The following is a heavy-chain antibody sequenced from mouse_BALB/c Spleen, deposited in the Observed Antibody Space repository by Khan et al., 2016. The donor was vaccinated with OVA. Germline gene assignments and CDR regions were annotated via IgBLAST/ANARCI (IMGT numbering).Heavy chain of an antibody. CDR3: AREGAYYRSDGWFAY. Sequence: QVHVKQSGAELARPGASVKMSCKASGYTFTTYTIHWVKQRPGQGLEWIGYIIPSNDYTNYNQKFKDRATLTADKSSSTAYMQLSILTSEDSAVYYCAREGAYYRSDGWFAYWGQGTLVTVSA. D-gene: IGHD2-14*01. CDR2: IIPSNDYT. V-gene: IGHV1-4*01. CDR1: GYTFTTYT. J-gene: IGHJ3*01.